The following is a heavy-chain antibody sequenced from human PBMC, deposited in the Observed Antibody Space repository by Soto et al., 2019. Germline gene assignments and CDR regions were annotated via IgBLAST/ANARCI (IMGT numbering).Heavy chain of an antibody. CDR1: GGSISSSSYY. D-gene: IGHD2-15*01. Sequence: SETLSLTCTVSGGSISSSSYYWGWIRQPPGKGLEWIGSIYYSGSTYYNPSLKSRVTISVDTSKNQFSLKLSSVTAADTAVYYCARHIVVVVAGRYYFDYWGQGTLVTVSS. CDR2: IYYSGST. CDR3: ARHIVVVVAGRYYFDY. V-gene: IGHV4-39*01. J-gene: IGHJ4*02.